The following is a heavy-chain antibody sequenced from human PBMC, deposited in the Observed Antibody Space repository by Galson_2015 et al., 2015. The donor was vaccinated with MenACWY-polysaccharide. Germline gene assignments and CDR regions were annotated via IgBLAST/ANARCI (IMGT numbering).Heavy chain of an antibody. V-gene: IGHV3-74*01. J-gene: IGHJ3*02. D-gene: IGHD3-22*01. CDR2: INSDGRST. CDR1: EFTFSSYW. CDR3: ARSKYSSGYFVRAFDI. Sequence: SLRLSCAASEFTFSSYWMHWVRQAPGKGLVWVSRINSDGRSTTHADSVKGRFTISRDNAKNTLFLQMNSLSAEVTAIYYCARSKYSSGYFVRAFDIWGQGTMVTVSS.